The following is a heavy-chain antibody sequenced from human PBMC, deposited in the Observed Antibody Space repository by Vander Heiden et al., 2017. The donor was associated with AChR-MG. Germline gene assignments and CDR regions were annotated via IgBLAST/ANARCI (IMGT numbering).Heavy chain of an antibody. CDR1: GFTFTNYA. D-gene: IGHD2-2*03. CDR2: ISGRGGSR. CDR3: AKVGPNPLDGYYYGMDV. J-gene: IGHJ6*02. Sequence: EVQLLESGGGLVQPGGSLRLSCAASGFTFTNYAMSWVRQAPGKGLEWGSGISGRGGSRYYADSVKGRFTISRDNSKNTLYLQMNSLRAEDTAVYYCAKVGPNPLDGYYYGMDVWGHGTTVTVSS. V-gene: IGHV3-23*01.